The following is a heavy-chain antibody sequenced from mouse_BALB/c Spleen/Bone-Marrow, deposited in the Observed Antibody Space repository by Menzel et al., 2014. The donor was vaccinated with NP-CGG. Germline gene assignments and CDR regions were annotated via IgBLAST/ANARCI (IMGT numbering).Heavy chain of an antibody. CDR1: GYTFTSYY. J-gene: IGHJ3*01. CDR2: ITPSNGDT. V-gene: IGHV1S81*02. CDR3: SREGAY. Sequence: VHLVESGAELVKPGASVKLSCKASGYTFTSYYMYWVKQRPGQGLEWIGEITPSNGDTNFNEKFKSKAMLTVDKSSSTAYMQLSSLTSEDSAVYYCSREGAYWGQGTLVTVSA.